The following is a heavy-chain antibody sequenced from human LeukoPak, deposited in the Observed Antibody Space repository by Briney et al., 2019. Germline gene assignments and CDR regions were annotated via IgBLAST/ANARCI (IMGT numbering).Heavy chain of an antibody. Sequence: GGSLRLSCAASGFTFSSYAMSWVRQAPGKGLEWVSVISDSGGNTYYAESVKGRFTISRDNSKNTLYLQMNSLRAEDTAVYYCASSVYSYNSGWYPLSWGQGTLVTVSS. CDR1: GFTFSSYA. J-gene: IGHJ5*02. CDR3: ASSVYSYNSGWYPLS. V-gene: IGHV3-23*01. CDR2: ISDSGGNT. D-gene: IGHD6-19*01.